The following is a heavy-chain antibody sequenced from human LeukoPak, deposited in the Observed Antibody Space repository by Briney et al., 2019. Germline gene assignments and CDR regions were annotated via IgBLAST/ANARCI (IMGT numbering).Heavy chain of an antibody. CDR3: ARVGGLPRGKAAAADY. CDR2: IYSGGST. J-gene: IGHJ4*02. Sequence: SGGSLRLSCAASGFTVSSNYMSWVRQAPGKGLEWVSVIYSGGSTYYADSVKGRFTISRDNSKNTLYLQMNSLRAEDTAVYYCARVGGLPRGKAAAADYWGQGTLVTVSS. V-gene: IGHV3-66*01. CDR1: GFTVSSNY. D-gene: IGHD6-13*01.